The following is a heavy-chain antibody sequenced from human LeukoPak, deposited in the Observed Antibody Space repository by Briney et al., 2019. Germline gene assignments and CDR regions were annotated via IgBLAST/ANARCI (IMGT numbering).Heavy chain of an antibody. CDR2: ISWNSGSI. J-gene: IGHJ4*02. CDR3: AKSSSIAARRGFDY. Sequence: GGSLRLSCAASGFTFDDYAMHWVRQAPGKGLEWVSGISWNSGSIGYADSVKGRFTTSRDNAKNSLHLQMNSLRAEDTALYYCAKSSSIAARRGFDYWGQGTLVTVSS. CDR1: GFTFDDYA. D-gene: IGHD6-6*01. V-gene: IGHV3-9*01.